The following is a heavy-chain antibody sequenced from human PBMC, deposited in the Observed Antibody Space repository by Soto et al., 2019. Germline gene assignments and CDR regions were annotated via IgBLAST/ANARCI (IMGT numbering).Heavy chain of an antibody. CDR3: AKLRVLEWEVQESDY. CDR1: GFTFSSHG. V-gene: IGHV3-30*18. D-gene: IGHD3-3*01. J-gene: IGHJ4*02. Sequence: QVHLVESGGGVVQPGRSLRLSCAASGFTFSSHGMHWIRQAPGKGLEWVAVIPYDGSHQYYADSVKGRFSISRDNSKNTQDLPMNSLIADDTAVYYCAKLRVLEWEVQESDYWGQGTLVSVSS. CDR2: IPYDGSHQ.